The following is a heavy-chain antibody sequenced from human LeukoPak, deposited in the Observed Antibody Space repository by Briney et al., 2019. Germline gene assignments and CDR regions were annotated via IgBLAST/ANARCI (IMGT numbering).Heavy chain of an antibody. CDR3: ARSPTYYGDLNGDDY. D-gene: IGHD4-17*01. Sequence: GASVKVSCTASGYTFTSYYMHWVRQAPGQGLEWMGIINPSGGSTSYAQKFQGRVTMTRDTSTSTVYMELSSLRSEDTAVYYCARSPTYYGDLNGDDYWGQGTLVTVSS. J-gene: IGHJ4*02. CDR1: GYTFTSYY. CDR2: INPSGGST. V-gene: IGHV1-46*01.